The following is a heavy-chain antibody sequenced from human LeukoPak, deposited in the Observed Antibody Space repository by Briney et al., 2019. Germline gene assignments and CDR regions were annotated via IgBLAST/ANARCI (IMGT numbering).Heavy chain of an antibody. V-gene: IGHV1-69*06. CDR3: ARDRGGSYSIDY. CDR2: IIPIFGTA. CDR1: GGTFSSYA. D-gene: IGHD1-26*01. J-gene: IGHJ4*02. Sequence: ASVKVSCKASGGTFSSYAISWVRQAPGQGLEWMGGIIPIFGTANYAQKFQGRVSVTAGTSTSTLYMELSRLTTEDTAIYYCARDRGGSYSIDYWGQGTLITVSS.